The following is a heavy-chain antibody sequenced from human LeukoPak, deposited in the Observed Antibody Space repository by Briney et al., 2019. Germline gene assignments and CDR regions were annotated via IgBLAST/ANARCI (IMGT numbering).Heavy chain of an antibody. CDR2: ISDSGST. J-gene: IGHJ4*02. V-gene: IGHV4-59*11. CDR3: ARGYDSSAYYPFNY. CDR1: GGSLSTHH. D-gene: IGHD3-22*01. Sequence: SETLSLTCVVSGGSLSTHHWSWIRQSPGRGLEWIGYISDSGSTNYNPSLKSRVAISVDTSKNQFSLMLSSVTAADTAVYYCARGYDSSAYYPFNYWGQGTLVTVSS.